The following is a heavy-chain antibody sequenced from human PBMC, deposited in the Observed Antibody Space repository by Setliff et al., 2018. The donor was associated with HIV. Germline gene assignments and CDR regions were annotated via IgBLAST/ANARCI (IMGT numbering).Heavy chain of an antibody. D-gene: IGHD5-12*01. J-gene: IGHJ4*02. CDR1: GYSISSGYY. CDR3: SRLGAEDFSDYDWVDY. CDR2: FYHSTT. Sequence: SETLSLTCVVSGYSISSGYYWGWIRQPPGTGLEWIGSFYHSTTYYNPSLKSRVTISVDTSKNQFSLKLISVTAADTAVYYCSRLGAEDFSDYDWVDYWGQGTLVTVSS. V-gene: IGHV4-38-2*01.